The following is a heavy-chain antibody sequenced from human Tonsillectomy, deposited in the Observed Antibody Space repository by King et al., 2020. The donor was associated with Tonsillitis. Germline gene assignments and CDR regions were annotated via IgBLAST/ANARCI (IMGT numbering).Heavy chain of an antibody. CDR3: ARNGGYSYALDY. CDR1: GGSISNYY. V-gene: IGHV4-59*01. D-gene: IGHD5-18*01. Sequence: VQLQESGPGLVKPSETLSLTCTVSGGSISNYYWSWIRQPPGKGLEWIGYIYYSGSTNYNPSLKSRVTISVDTSKNQFSLKLSPVTAADTAVYYCARNGGYSYALDYWGQGTLVTVSS. CDR2: IYYSGST. J-gene: IGHJ4*02.